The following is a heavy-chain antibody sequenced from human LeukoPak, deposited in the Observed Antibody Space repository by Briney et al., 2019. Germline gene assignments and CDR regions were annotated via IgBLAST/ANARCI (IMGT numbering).Heavy chain of an antibody. D-gene: IGHD2-2*02. CDR2: IYHSGST. CDR3: ARDTSEEYQLLYNWFDP. CDR1: GYSISSGYY. Sequence: SETLSLTCTVCGYSISSGYYWGWIRQPPGKGLEWIGSIYHSGSTYYNPSLKSRVTISVDTSKNQFSLKLSSVTAADTAVYYCARDTSEEYQLLYNWFDPWGQGTLVTVSS. V-gene: IGHV4-38-2*02. J-gene: IGHJ5*02.